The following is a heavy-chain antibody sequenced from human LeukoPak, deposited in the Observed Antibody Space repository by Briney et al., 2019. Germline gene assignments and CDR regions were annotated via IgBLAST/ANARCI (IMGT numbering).Heavy chain of an antibody. CDR1: GFTFSGSA. CDR3: TRPMVRGVITEY. Sequence: GGSLRLSCAASGFTFSGSAMHWVRQASGKGPQWVGRIRSKANSYATAYAASVKGRFTISRDDSKNTAYLQMNSLKTEDTAVYYCTRPMVRGVITEYWGQGTLVTVS. V-gene: IGHV3-73*01. J-gene: IGHJ4*02. D-gene: IGHD3-10*01. CDR2: IRSKANSYAT.